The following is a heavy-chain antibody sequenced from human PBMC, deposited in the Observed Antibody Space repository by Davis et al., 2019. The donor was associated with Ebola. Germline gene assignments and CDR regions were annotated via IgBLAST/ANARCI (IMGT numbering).Heavy chain of an antibody. J-gene: IGHJ4*02. Sequence: GGSLRLSCAASGFTFSSYSMNWVRQAPGKGLEWVSSISSSSSYIYYADSVKGRFTISRDNAKNSLYLQMNSLRVDDTAVYYCARDLWFGELSDCWGQGTLVTVSS. D-gene: IGHD3-10*01. CDR2: ISSSSSYI. V-gene: IGHV3-21*04. CDR1: GFTFSSYS. CDR3: ARDLWFGELSDC.